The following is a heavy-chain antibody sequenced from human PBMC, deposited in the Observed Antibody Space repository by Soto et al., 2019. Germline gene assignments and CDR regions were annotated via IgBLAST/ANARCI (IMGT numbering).Heavy chain of an antibody. CDR1: GFTFSSYG. CDR3: ARDGYGSGTYGMDV. V-gene: IGHV3-33*01. CDR2: IWYDGSNK. D-gene: IGHD3-10*01. Sequence: GGSLRLSCAASGFTFSSYGMHWVRQAPGKGLEWVAVIWYDGSNKYYADSVKGRFTISRDNSKNTLYLQMNSLRAEDTAVYYCARDGYGSGTYGMDVWGQWTTVTVSS. J-gene: IGHJ6*02.